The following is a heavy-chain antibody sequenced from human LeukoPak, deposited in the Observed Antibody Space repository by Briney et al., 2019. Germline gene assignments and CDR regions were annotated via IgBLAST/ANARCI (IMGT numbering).Heavy chain of an antibody. D-gene: IGHD2-8*01. J-gene: IGHJ6*03. CDR1: GFTFSSYA. V-gene: IGHV3-23*01. Sequence: VQPGGSLRLSCAASGFTFSSYAMNWVRQAPGGGLEWDSGFSGSGGNTYYAASVKGRFTISRDNSKTTLYLQMNSLRAEDTAVYYCANGNRCTSPNCLGYYYFYMDVWGKGTTVTVS. CDR3: ANGNRCTSPNCLGYYYFYMDV. CDR2: FSGSGGNT.